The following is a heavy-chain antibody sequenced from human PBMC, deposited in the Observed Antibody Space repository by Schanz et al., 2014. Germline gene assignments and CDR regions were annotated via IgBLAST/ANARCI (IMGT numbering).Heavy chain of an antibody. D-gene: IGHD3-10*02. Sequence: VQVVESGGGLVRPGGSLRLSCSGFTVSAYSANWVRQAPGKGLEWVAAISYDGSNQYYTDSVKGRFTISRDNAKNTVYLQMNSLRDDDTAVYYCAKRFHCSGSHPFDYWGQGTLVTVSS. CDR1: GFTVSAYS. CDR3: AKRFHCSGSHPFDY. V-gene: IGHV3-30*18. J-gene: IGHJ4*02. CDR2: ISYDGSNQ.